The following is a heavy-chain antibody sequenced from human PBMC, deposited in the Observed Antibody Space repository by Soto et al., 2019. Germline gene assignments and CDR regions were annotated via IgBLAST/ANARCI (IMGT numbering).Heavy chain of an antibody. CDR3: ATGSALRYFDWLFIDAFDI. CDR1: GFTFSSYW. Sequence: GGSLRLSCAASGFTFSSYWMSWVRQAPGKGLEWVANIKQDGSEKYYVDSVKGRFTISRDNSKNTLYLQMNSLRAEDTAVYYCATGSALRYFDWLFIDAFDIWGQGTMVTVSS. CDR2: IKQDGSEK. D-gene: IGHD3-9*01. J-gene: IGHJ3*02. V-gene: IGHV3-7*03.